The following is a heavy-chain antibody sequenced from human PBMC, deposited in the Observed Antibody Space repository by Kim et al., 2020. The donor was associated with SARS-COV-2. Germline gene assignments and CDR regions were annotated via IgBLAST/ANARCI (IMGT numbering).Heavy chain of an antibody. D-gene: IGHD2-21*02. J-gene: IGHJ6*02. Sequence: ASVKVSCKASGYTFTSYAMHWVRQAPGQRLEWMGWINAGNGNTKYSQKFQGRVTITRDTSASTAYMELSSLRSEDTAVYYCASGSYCGGDCYPQVRDYYYGMDVWGQGTTVTVSS. V-gene: IGHV1-3*01. CDR2: INAGNGNT. CDR1: GYTFTSYA. CDR3: ASGSYCGGDCYPQVRDYYYGMDV.